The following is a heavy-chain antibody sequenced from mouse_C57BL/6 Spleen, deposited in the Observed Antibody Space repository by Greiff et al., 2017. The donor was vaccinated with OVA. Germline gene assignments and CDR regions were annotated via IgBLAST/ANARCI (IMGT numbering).Heavy chain of an antibody. V-gene: IGHV1-50*01. CDR2: IDPSDSYT. CDR3: ARWGVGDFDY. D-gene: IGHD1-1*02. J-gene: IGHJ2*01. CDR1: GYTFTSYW. Sequence: VQLQQSGAELVKPGASVKLSCKASGYTFTSYWMQWVKQRPGQGLEWIGEIDPSDSYTNYNQKFKGKATLTVDTSSSTAYMQLSSLTSEDSAVYYCARWGVGDFDYWGQGTTLTVSS.